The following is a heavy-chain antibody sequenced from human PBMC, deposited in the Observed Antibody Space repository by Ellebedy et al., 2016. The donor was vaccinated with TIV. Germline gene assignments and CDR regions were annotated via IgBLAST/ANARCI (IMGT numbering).Heavy chain of an antibody. D-gene: IGHD6-19*01. CDR3: ARTHGGHSNDWYDVDGTYYMGV. CDR1: GDSINSGSFY. V-gene: IGHV4-61*02. J-gene: IGHJ6*03. Sequence: SETLSLTXTVSGDSINSGSFYWSWIRQPAGKGLEWIGRISASGYTDYNTSLKSRVIMSVDTSKNHFSLRLSSVTAADTAVYYCARTHGGHSNDWYDVDGTYYMGVWGRGTTVTVSS. CDR2: ISASGYT.